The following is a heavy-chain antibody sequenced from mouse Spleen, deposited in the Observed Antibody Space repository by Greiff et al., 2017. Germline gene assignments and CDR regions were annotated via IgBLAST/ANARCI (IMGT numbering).Heavy chain of an antibody. J-gene: IGHJ3*01. D-gene: IGHD1-1*01. CDR2: ISYDGSN. CDR1: GYSITSGYY. Sequence: LKQSGPGLVKPSQSLSLTCSVTGYSITSGYYWNWIRQFPGNKLEWMGYISYDGSNNYNPSLKNRISITRDTSKNQFFLKLNSVTTEDTATYYCARNYGSSSFAYWGQGTLVTVSA. V-gene: IGHV3-6*01. CDR3: ARNYGSSSFAY.